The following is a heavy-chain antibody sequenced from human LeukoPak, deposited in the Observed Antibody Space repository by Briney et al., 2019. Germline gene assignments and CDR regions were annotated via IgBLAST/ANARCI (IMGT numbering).Heavy chain of an antibody. Sequence: PSETLSLTCAVSGGSISSSNWWGWVRQPPGKGLEWIGEIYHSGSTNYNPSLKSRVTISVDKSKNQFSLKLSSVTAADTAVYYCARVTAAAGLGYFQHWGQGTLVTVSS. CDR2: IYHSGST. D-gene: IGHD6-13*01. V-gene: IGHV4-4*02. J-gene: IGHJ1*01. CDR1: GGSISSSNW. CDR3: ARVTAAAGLGYFQH.